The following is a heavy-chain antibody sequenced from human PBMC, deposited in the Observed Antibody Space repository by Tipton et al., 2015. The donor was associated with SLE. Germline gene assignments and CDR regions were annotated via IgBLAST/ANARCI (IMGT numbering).Heavy chain of an antibody. CDR2: IYYSGTT. CDR1: GGSISTYY. Sequence: PGLVKPSETLSLTCTVSGGSISTYYWSWIRQSPGKGLEWIAHIYYSGTTNYNPSLKSRVTISVDTSKNQFSLKLTSVTAADTAVYYCARAGDGYNPLHDNWGQGTLVTVSS. V-gene: IGHV4-59*01. CDR3: ARAGDGYNPLHDN. D-gene: IGHD5-24*01. J-gene: IGHJ4*02.